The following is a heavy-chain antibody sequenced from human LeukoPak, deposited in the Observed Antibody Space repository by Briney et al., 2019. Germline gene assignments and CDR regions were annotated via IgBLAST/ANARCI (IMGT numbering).Heavy chain of an antibody. Sequence: ASVEVSCKASGYTFTSYYMHWVRQAPGQGLEWMGIINPSGGSTSYAQKFQGRVTMTRDTSTSTVYMELSSLRSEDTAVYYCARVVGIAAAGYWGQGTLVTVSS. V-gene: IGHV1-46*01. CDR2: INPSGGST. CDR1: GYTFTSYY. J-gene: IGHJ4*02. D-gene: IGHD6-13*01. CDR3: ARVVGIAAAGY.